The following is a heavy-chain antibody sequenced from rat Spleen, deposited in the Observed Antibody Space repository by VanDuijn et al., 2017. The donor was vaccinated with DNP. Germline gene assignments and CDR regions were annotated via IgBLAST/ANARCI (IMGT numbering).Heavy chain of an antibody. J-gene: IGHJ2*01. CDR2: IISDGSRT. D-gene: IGHD1-10*01. CDR3: ATHNNFDC. Sequence: EVQLVESGGGLVQPGRSLRLSCAASGFSISNYNMAWVRQAPKKGLEWVATIISDGSRTYYRDSVKGRFTISRNNAENTLHLQMDSLRYEDTATYYCATHNNFDCWGQGVMVTVSS. V-gene: IGHV5S10*01. CDR1: GFSISNYN.